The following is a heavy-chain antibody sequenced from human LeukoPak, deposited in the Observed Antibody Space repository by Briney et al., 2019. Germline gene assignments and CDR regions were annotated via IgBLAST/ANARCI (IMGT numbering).Heavy chain of an antibody. V-gene: IGHV3-48*03. CDR2: LSSIGSAF. CDR3: ARSARLMKGVVEVTPLDD. J-gene: IGHJ4*02. D-gene: IGHD3-3*01. Sequence: PGGCLSLACDDSGFTFRIYEIGWVRQAPGRGMGWIASLSSIGSAFSYADSVKRRFTIARDTAKNSVYLEMNSLRADDTPVYYCARSARLMKGVVEVTPLDDWGQGTLVTVSS. CDR1: GFTFRIYE.